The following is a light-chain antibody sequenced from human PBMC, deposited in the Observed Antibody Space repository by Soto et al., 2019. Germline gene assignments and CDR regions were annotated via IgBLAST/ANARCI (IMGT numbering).Light chain of an antibody. CDR2: RAS. CDR1: QSISNW. Sequence: DIQMTHSPSTLSASVGDTVTITCRASQSISNWLAWYQQKPGKAPKLQIYRASTLESGVPSRFSGSGSGTEFTLTISSLQPDDFSTYYCQQYISVSLLTFGGGTKVDIK. CDR3: QQYISVSLLT. V-gene: IGKV1-5*03. J-gene: IGKJ4*01.